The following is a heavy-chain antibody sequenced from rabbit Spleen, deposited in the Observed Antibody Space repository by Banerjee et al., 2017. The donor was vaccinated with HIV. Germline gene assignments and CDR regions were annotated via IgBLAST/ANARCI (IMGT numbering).Heavy chain of an antibody. Sequence: QSLEESGGDLVKPGASLTLTCTASGFSFISRYWAYWVRQAPGKGLEWIACIDATTGGTHYATWAKGRFTISKTSSTTVTLQMTSLTAADTATYFCATNYVGAGGYGYGTDLDLWGPGTLVTVS. CDR2: IDATTGGT. CDR1: GFSFISRYW. J-gene: IGHJ6*01. D-gene: IGHD6-1*01. V-gene: IGHV1S40*01. CDR3: ATNYVGAGGYGYGTDLDL.